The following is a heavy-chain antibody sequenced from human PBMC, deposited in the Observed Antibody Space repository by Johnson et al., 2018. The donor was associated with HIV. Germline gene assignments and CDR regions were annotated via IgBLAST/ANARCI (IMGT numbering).Heavy chain of an antibody. Sequence: VQLVESGGGLIQPGGSLRLSCAASGFTVSSNYMSWVRQVPGKGLEWVSILYSAGSAYYADSVKGRFTISRDNSKNTLYLQMNSLRAEDTAVYYCAREGTFYYDSSGYDNAFDIWGRGTMVTVSS. CDR2: LYSAGSA. CDR3: AREGTFYYDSSGYDNAFDI. J-gene: IGHJ3*02. V-gene: IGHV3-53*01. D-gene: IGHD3-22*01. CDR1: GFTVSSNY.